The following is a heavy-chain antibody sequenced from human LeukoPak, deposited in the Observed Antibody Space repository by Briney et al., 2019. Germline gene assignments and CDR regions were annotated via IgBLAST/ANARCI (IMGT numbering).Heavy chain of an antibody. CDR1: GYTLTSYG. CDR2: ISGYNGNT. CDR3: ARGSVDTAMVSEYYFDY. D-gene: IGHD5-18*01. J-gene: IGHJ4*02. V-gene: IGHV1-18*01. Sequence: ASVKVSCKASGYTLTSYGISWVRQAPGQGLEWMGWISGYNGNTNYAQKLQGSVTMTTDTSTSTAYMELRSLRSDDTAVYYCARGSVDTAMVSEYYFDYWGQGTLVTVSS.